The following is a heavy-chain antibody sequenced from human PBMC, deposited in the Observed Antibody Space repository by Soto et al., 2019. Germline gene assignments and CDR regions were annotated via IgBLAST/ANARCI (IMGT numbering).Heavy chain of an antibody. V-gene: IGHV4-34*01. CDR3: GSRRSVSIFGVAQGGYN. Sequence: QVQLQQGGAGLLKPSETLSLTCAVYGGSFIGYYWTWIRQPPGKGLEWIGEISHGGGTKYNSSLKSRVTISVDTSKNQFSLKLSSVTAADTAVYYCGSRRSVSIFGVAQGGYNWGQGTVVTVSS. J-gene: IGHJ4*02. CDR1: GGSFIGYY. CDR2: ISHGGGT. D-gene: IGHD3-3*01.